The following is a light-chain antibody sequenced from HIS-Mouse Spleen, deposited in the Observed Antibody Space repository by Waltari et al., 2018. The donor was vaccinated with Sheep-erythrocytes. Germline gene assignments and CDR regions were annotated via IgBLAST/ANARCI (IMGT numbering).Light chain of an antibody. CDR3: QQYNNWPYT. J-gene: IGKJ2*01. CDR2: GTS. V-gene: IGKV3-15*01. Sequence: EIVMTQSPATLSVSPGERATLPCRASQSVSSNLAWYQQKPGPHPRLLIYGTSTRATGIPARFSGSESGTEFTLTISSLQSEDFAVYYCQQYNNWPYTFGQGTKLEIK. CDR1: QSVSSN.